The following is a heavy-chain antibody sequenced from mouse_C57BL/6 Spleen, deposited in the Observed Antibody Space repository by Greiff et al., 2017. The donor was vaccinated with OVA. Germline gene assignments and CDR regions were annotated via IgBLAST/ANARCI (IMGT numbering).Heavy chain of an antibody. CDR1: GYTFTSYG. V-gene: IGHV1-81*01. CDR3: AKKEEHAIDY. CDR2: INPRSGNT. J-gene: IGHJ4*01. Sequence: VKLQQSGAELARPGASVKLSCKASGYTFTSYGISWVKQRNGQGLEWIGEINPRSGNTSYNEKFKGKATLTADKSSRTAYMELRSLTSEDSAVYFCAKKEEHAIDYWGQGTSVTVSS.